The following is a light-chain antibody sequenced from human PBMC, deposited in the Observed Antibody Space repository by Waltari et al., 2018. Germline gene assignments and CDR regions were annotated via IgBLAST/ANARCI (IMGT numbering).Light chain of an antibody. J-gene: IGLJ1*01. CDR1: NSDVGAYNY. V-gene: IGLV2-8*01. CDR3: SSYAHNNHFV. Sequence: QSVLTQPPSATGSPGQSVPISCTGTNSDVGAYNYVSWYQQHPGKVPKLWIYEVTTRPSGVPDRFSGSKSGNTASLTVSGLQADDEADYYCSSYAHNNHFVFGTGTKVTVL. CDR2: EVT.